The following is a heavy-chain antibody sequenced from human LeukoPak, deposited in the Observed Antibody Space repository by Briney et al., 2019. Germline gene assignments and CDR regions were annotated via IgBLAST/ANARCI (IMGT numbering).Heavy chain of an antibody. CDR3: AKASAMIVVVSKHFDY. Sequence: PGGSLRLSCAASGFAFSSYGMHWGRQAPGKGLEWVAFIRYDGSNKYYADSVKGRFTISRDNSKNTLYLQMNSLRAEDTAVYYCAKASAMIVVVSKHFDYWGQGTLVTVSS. D-gene: IGHD3-22*01. J-gene: IGHJ4*02. V-gene: IGHV3-30*02. CDR2: IRYDGSNK. CDR1: GFAFSSYG.